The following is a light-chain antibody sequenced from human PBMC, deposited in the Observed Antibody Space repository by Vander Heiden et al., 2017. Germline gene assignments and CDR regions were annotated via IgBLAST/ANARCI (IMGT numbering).Light chain of an antibody. CDR3: CSYAGSSMNRV. Sequence: QSALTQPASVSGSPGQSITISCTGTRSDVGTFDLVSWYQQHPGKAPKLMIYEVTKRPSGVSNRFSGSKSGNTASLTISGLQAEDEADYYCCSYAGSSMNRVFGGGTKLTVL. CDR1: RSDVGTFDL. J-gene: IGLJ3*02. V-gene: IGLV2-23*02. CDR2: EVT.